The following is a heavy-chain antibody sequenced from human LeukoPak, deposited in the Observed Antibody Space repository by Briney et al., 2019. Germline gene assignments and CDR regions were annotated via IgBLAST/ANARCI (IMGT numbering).Heavy chain of an antibody. CDR1: GGSFSGYY. V-gene: IGHV4-34*01. D-gene: IGHD6-6*01. J-gene: IGHJ6*02. CDR2: INHSGST. CDR3: ARGRPRCGMDV. Sequence: SETLSLTCAVYGGSFSGYYWSWIRQPPGKGLEWIGEINHSGSTNYNPSLKSRVTISVDTSKNQFSLKLSSVTAADTAVYYCARGRPRCGMDVWGQGTTVTVSS.